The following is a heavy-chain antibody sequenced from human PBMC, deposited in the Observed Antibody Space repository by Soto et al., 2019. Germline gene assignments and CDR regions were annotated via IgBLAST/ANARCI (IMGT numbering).Heavy chain of an antibody. CDR2: IYHSGST. CDR1: GGSISSGGYS. Sequence: QLQLQESGSGLVKPSQTLSLTCAVSGGSISSGGYSWSWIRQPPGKGLEWIGYIYHSGSTYYNPSLKSRVTISVDRSKNPYSLKLSSVTAADTAVYYCARARGGCWGSRGMDVWGQGTTVTFSS. V-gene: IGHV4-30-2*01. D-gene: IGHD3-16*01. CDR3: ARARGGCWGSRGMDV. J-gene: IGHJ6*02.